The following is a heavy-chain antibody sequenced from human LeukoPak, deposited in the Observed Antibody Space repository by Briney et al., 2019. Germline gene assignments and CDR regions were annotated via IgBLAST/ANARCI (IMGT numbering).Heavy chain of an antibody. CDR3: ASNRGSDY. V-gene: IGHV3-30*01. J-gene: IGHJ4*02. CDR1: GFTFSNYA. CDR2: VSYDGSKK. D-gene: IGHD1-14*01. Sequence: PGGSLRPSCAASGFTFSNYAMHWVRQAPGKGLEWVAAVSYDGSKKYYADSVKGRISISRDNSKNTLYLQMDSLRAEDTAVYYCASNRGSDYWGQGTLVTVSS.